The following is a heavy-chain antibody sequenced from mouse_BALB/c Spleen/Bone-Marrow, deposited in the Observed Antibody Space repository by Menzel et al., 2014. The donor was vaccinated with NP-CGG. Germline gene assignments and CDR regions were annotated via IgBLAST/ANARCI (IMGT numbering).Heavy chain of an antibody. CDR3: ARRGVYDFPWFAS. D-gene: IGHD2-4*01. V-gene: IGHV1-4*01. CDR2: INPSSDYT. J-gene: IGHJ3*01. Sequence: VQRVESGAELARPGASVKMSCRASGYTFTTYTVHWVKQRPGQGLEWIGYINPSSDYTNYNQKFKDKATLTADKSSSTAYMQLSCLTSEDSAVYFCARRGVYDFPWFASWAQ. CDR1: GYTFTTYT.